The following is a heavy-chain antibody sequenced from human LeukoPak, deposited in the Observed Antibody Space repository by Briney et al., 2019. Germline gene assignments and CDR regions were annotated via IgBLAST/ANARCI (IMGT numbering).Heavy chain of an antibody. D-gene: IGHD3-10*01. Sequence: GGSLRLSCSASGFTFSSYAMRWVHQAPGKGLEYVSAISSNGGSTYYADSVKGRFTMSRDNSKNTLYLQVSSLRAEDTAVYYCVKDHYYGSGSYYRGDYWGQGTLVTVSS. CDR3: VKDHYYGSGSYYRGDY. V-gene: IGHV3-64D*06. CDR2: ISSNGGST. J-gene: IGHJ4*02. CDR1: GFTFSSYA.